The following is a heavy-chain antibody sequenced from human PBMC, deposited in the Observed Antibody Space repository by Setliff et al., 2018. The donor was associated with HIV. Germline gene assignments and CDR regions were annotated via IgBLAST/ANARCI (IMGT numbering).Heavy chain of an antibody. CDR1: GASISSSS. J-gene: IGHJ4*02. CDR3: ARDFLQYGFSYFDY. CDR2: FYSGGIT. D-gene: IGHD3-10*01. V-gene: IGHV4-4*07. Sequence: SETLSLTCTVSGASISSSSWSWIRQPAGKGLERIGRFYSGGITSYNPSLKSRVTMSLDTSKNQFSLKLSSVTAADTAVYYCARDFLQYGFSYFDYWGQGSLVTVSS.